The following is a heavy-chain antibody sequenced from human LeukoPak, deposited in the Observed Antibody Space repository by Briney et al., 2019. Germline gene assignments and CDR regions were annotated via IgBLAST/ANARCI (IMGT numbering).Heavy chain of an antibody. D-gene: IGHD6-13*01. CDR1: GYSISSACF. J-gene: IGHJ5*02. V-gene: IGHV4-38-2*02. CDR2: IYHSGST. Sequence: PAETLSLTCSVSGYSISSACFWCWIRQPPGKGLEWIGSIYHSGSTYYNPSLKSRVTISVDTSKNQFSLKLSSVTAADTAVYYCASGYLSGIAAAGIFDPWGQGTLVTVSS. CDR3: ASGYLSGIAAAGIFDP.